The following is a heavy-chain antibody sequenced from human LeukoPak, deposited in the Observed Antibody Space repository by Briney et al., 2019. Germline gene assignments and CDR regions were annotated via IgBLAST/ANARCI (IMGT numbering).Heavy chain of an antibody. D-gene: IGHD6-19*01. J-gene: IGHJ6*02. V-gene: IGHV4-34*01. Sequence: SETLSLTCAVHGGSFSGYYWSWIRQPPGKGLEWIGEINHSGSTNYNPSLKSRVTISVDTSKNQFSLKLSSVTAADTAVYYCRGGSGWYRHYYGMDVWGQGTTVTVSS. CDR2: INHSGST. CDR3: RGGSGWYRHYYGMDV. CDR1: GGSFSGYY.